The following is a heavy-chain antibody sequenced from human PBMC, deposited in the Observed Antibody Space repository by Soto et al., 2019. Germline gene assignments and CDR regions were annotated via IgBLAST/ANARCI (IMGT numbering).Heavy chain of an antibody. CDR3: APHTLDTGMPSGY. J-gene: IGHJ4*02. CDR1: GYTFTNYG. Sequence: QVQLVQSGAEVRERGASVKVSCKASGYTFTNYGVSWVRQAPGQGLEWMGWIGGYKGNTNYAQKLQGRVTLTTDTSTSTSYMELRSLRSDDTAVYYCAPHTLDTGMPSGYWGQGTLVTVSS. D-gene: IGHD5-18*01. CDR2: IGGYKGNT. V-gene: IGHV1-18*01.